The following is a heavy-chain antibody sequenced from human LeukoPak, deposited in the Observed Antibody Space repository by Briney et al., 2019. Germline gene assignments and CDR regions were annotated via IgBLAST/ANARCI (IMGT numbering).Heavy chain of an antibody. D-gene: IGHD3-22*01. CDR3: ARWTYYYDSSGYSYWDFDH. CDR1: GGSISSYS. J-gene: IGHJ4*02. CDR2: IYYSGST. V-gene: IGHV4-59*01. Sequence: PSETLSLTCTVSGGSISSYSWSWIRQPPGKGLKWIGYIYYSGSTNYNPSLKSRVTISVDTSKNQFSLRLSSVTAADTAVYYCARWTYYYDSSGYSYWDFDHWGQGPLVTVSS.